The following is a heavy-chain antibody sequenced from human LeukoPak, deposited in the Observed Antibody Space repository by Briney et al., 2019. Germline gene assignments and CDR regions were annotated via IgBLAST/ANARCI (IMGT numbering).Heavy chain of an antibody. V-gene: IGHV3-48*03. J-gene: IGHJ4*02. CDR2: ISSSGSTI. Sequence: PGGSLRLSCAASGFTFSSYEMNWVRQAPGKGLEWVSYISSSGSTIYYADSVKGRFTISRDNSKNSLYLQMNSLRTEDTALYYCAKEGSSDYWGQGTLVTVSS. CDR1: GFTFSSYE. D-gene: IGHD6-13*01. CDR3: AKEGSSDY.